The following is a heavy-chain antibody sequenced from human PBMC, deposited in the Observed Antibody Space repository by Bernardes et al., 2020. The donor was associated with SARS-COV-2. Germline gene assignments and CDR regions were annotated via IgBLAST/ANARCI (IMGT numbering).Heavy chain of an antibody. CDR2: IYSTGST. Sequence: SETLSLTCVVSGVSVSSCGYFWSWIRQPPGKGLDYIGNIYSTGSTSYNPSLKSRVTISLDTSKNEFSLKLTSVTAADTAVYYCARGQGRFFESSVDMWGQGTMVTVSS. CDR1: GVSVSSCGYF. J-gene: IGHJ3*02. D-gene: IGHD3-22*01. CDR3: ARGQGRFFESSVDM. V-gene: IGHV4-61*08.